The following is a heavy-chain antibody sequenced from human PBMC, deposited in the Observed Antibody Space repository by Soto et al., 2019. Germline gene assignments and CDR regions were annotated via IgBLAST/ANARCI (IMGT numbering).Heavy chain of an antibody. Sequence: ASVKVSCKASGYTFTSYYMHWVRQAPGQGLEWMGIINPSGGSTSYAQKFQGRVTMTRDTSTSTVYMELSSLRSEDTAVYYCARGLIVVVISVSDAFDIWGQGTMVT. CDR1: GYTFTSYY. CDR2: INPSGGST. J-gene: IGHJ3*02. V-gene: IGHV1-46*01. CDR3: ARGLIVVVISVSDAFDI. D-gene: IGHD3-22*01.